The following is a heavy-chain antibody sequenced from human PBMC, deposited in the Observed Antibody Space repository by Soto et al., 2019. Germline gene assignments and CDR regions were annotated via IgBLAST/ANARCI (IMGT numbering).Heavy chain of an antibody. CDR1: GYTFTSYG. J-gene: IGHJ4*02. Sequence: QVQLVQSGAEVKKPGASVKVSCKASGYTFTSYGISWVRQAPGQGLEWMGWISAYNGNTNYARKLQGRVTMTTDTXXSTAYMELRSLRSDDTAVYYCARDRGTMVRGVMVDWGQGTLVTVSS. D-gene: IGHD3-10*01. CDR3: ARDRGTMVRGVMVD. V-gene: IGHV1-18*01. CDR2: ISAYNGNT.